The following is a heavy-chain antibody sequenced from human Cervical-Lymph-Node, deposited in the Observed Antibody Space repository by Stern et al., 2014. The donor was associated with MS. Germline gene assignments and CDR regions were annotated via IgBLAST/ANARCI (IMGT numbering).Heavy chain of an antibody. Sequence: VQLEESGGGVVQPGRSLRLSCAASGFDFRSYGMHWVRQAPGTGLEWEAFISYDGGNQHYADSVQVRFSISRDNSKKTLFLLLNSLEAEDTAVDYCAKDIDSYGFLWGQGTLVFVSS. J-gene: IGHJ4*02. CDR1: GFDFRSYG. CDR2: ISYDGGNQ. CDR3: AKDIDSYGFL. V-gene: IGHV3-30*18. D-gene: IGHD5-18*01.